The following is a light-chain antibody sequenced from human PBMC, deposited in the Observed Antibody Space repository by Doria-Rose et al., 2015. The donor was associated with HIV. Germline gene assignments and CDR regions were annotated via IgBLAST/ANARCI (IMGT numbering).Light chain of an antibody. CDR3: QSYGSRLGVYV. V-gene: IGLV1-40*02. J-gene: IGLJ1*01. Sequence: QSVLTQPPSVSGAPGQRVAISCTGSSSNIGAGFDVNWYQQFPGTAPKLLIHGNTNRPSGVPDRFSGSKSGTSASLAISGLRAEDEADYYCQSYGSRLGVYVFGTGTKVTVL. CDR2: GNT. CDR1: SSNIGAGFD.